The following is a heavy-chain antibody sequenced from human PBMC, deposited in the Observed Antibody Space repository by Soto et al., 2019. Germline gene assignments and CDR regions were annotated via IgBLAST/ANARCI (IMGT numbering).Heavy chain of an antibody. D-gene: IGHD4-4*01. V-gene: IGHV3-23*01. CDR3: VKPPVITASYYYYDMDV. CDR2: ISGSGIST. Sequence: EAQLLESGGGLVQPGGSLRLSCAASGFTFSTYPMSWVRQAPGKGLEWVSGISGSGISTYYTDSVKGRFTISRDNSKNTVFLQMNSLRDEDTAVYYCVKPPVITASYYYYDMDVRGQGTTVTVSS. CDR1: GFTFSTYP. J-gene: IGHJ6*02.